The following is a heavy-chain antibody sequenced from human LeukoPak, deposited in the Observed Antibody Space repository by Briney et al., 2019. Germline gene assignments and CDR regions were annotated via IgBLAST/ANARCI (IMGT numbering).Heavy chain of an antibody. V-gene: IGHV1-8*01. CDR1: GYTFTSYD. CDR3: ARGKYSYGYDVRGLFDY. CDR2: MNPNSGNT. J-gene: IGHJ4*02. Sequence: ASLKVSCKASGYTFTSYDINWVRQATGQGLEWMGWMNPNSGNTGYAQKFQGRVTMTRNTSISTAYMELSSLRSEDTAVYYCARGKYSYGYDVRGLFDYWGQGTLVTVS. D-gene: IGHD5-18*01.